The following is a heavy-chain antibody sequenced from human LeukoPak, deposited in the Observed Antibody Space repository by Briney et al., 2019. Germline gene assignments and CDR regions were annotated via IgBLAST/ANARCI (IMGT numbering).Heavy chain of an antibody. CDR1: GGSISSYY. J-gene: IGHJ2*01. Sequence: PSETLSLTCTVSGGSISSYYWSWIRQPPGKGLEWIGYIYYSGSTNYNPSLKSRVTISVDTSKNQFSLKLSSVTAADTAVYYCARDYSSGWYNWYFDLWGRGTLVTVSS. D-gene: IGHD6-19*01. V-gene: IGHV4-59*12. CDR3: ARDYSSGWYNWYFDL. CDR2: IYYSGST.